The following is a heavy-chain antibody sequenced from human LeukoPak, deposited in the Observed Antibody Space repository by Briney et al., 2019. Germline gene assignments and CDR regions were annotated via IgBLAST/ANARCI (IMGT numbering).Heavy chain of an antibody. D-gene: IGHD6-6*01. V-gene: IGHV1-2*02. J-gene: IGHJ5*02. Sequence: ASVKVSCKASGYTFTGYYMHWVRQSPGQGLEWMGWVNPNSGGTNYAQKFQGRVTMTRDTSISTAYMELSRLRSDDTAVYYCARDFAQSARLHPSNWFDPWGQGTLVTVSS. CDR2: VNPNSGGT. CDR3: ARDFAQSARLHPSNWFDP. CDR1: GYTFTGYY.